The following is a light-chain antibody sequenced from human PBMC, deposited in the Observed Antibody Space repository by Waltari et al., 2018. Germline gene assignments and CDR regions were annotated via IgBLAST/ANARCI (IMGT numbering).Light chain of an antibody. J-gene: IGLJ6*01. CDR2: MDD. Sequence: SSELTQPPSVSVSPGQTARITCSGEILTKKYGQWFQQKPGQAPILVIYMDDQRPSGFLERFSSSSPETTLTLTISGAQAEDEAVYFCQSSDVTANHPVFGSGTKLTVL. V-gene: IGLV3-25*02. CDR1: ILTKKY. CDR3: QSSDVTANHPV.